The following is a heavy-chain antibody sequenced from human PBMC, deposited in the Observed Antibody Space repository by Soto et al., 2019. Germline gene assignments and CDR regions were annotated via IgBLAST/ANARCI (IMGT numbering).Heavy chain of an antibody. D-gene: IGHD2-2*01. V-gene: IGHV1-18*01. CDR1: GYTFTSYG. CDR2: ISAYNGNT. J-gene: IGHJ6*02. Sequence: ASEKVSCKASGYTFTSYGISWVRQAPGQGLEWMGWISAYNGNTNYAQKLQGRVTMTTDTSTSTAYMELRSLRSDDTAVYYCAKDIVVVPAAFYYYYGMDVWGQGTTVTVSS. CDR3: AKDIVVVPAAFYYYYGMDV.